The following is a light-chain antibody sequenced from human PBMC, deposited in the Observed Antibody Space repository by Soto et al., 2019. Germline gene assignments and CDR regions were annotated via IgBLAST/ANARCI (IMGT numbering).Light chain of an antibody. J-gene: IGKJ5*01. CDR2: GAS. CDR1: QSVSSSF. Sequence: EIVLTQSPGTLSLSPGERATLSCRASQSVSSSFLAWYQQKPGQAPRLLIYGASSRATGIPDNFSGSGSGTDFTLTISRLEPEDFAVYYCQQYGSSSGITFGQGTRLEIK. CDR3: QQYGSSSGIT. V-gene: IGKV3-20*01.